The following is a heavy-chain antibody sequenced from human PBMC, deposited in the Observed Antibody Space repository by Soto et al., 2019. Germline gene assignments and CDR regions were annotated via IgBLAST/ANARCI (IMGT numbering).Heavy chain of an antibody. CDR1: GGSISSGDYY. CDR3: ARAFDILTRYYFDY. Sequence: QVQLQESGPGLVKPSQTLSLTCTVSGGSISSGDYYWSWIRQPPGKGLEWIGYIYYSGSTYYNPSLKSRVTIAVXTXQNQFSLKLSSVTAADTAVYYCARAFDILTRYYFDYWGQGTLVTVSS. J-gene: IGHJ4*02. V-gene: IGHV4-30-4*01. D-gene: IGHD3-9*01. CDR2: IYYSGST.